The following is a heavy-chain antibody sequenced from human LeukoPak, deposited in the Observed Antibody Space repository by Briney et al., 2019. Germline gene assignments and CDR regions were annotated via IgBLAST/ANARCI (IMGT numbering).Heavy chain of an antibody. CDR1: GFPYWSLV. V-gene: IGHV3-48*03. CDR2: IGSSGSNI. D-gene: IGHD4-17*01. Sequence: GGSVPHFCSASGFPYWSLVMNWVRQAPGKGLEWVSYIGSSGSNIYYADSVKGRFTISRDNAENSLYLQMNSLRVEDTAVYYCARIMTTLTTIDDWGQGTPVTVSS. J-gene: IGHJ4*03. CDR3: ARIMTTLTTIDD.